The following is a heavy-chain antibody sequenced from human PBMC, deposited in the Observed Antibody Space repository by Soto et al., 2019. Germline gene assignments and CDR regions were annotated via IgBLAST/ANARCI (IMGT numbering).Heavy chain of an antibody. CDR3: ARESEDLTSNFDY. CDR1: GFTFTRST. CDR2: ISSTTNYI. V-gene: IGHV3-21*06. Sequence: VQLVESGGGVVQPGRSLRLSCAASGFTFTRSTLHWVRQAPGKGLEWVSSISSTTNYIYYGDSMKGRFTISRDNAKNSLYLEMNSLRAEDTAVYYCARESEDLTSNFDYWGQGTLVTVSS. J-gene: IGHJ4*02.